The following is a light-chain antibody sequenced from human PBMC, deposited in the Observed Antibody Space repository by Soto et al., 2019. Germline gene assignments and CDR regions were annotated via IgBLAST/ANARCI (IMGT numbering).Light chain of an antibody. CDR1: SSDVGRYDY. V-gene: IGLV2-14*01. Sequence: QSVLTQPASVSGSPGQSITISCTGTSSDVGRYDYVSWYQHHPGKAPKLMIYEVSDRPSGVPYRFSGSKSGNTASLTISGLQTEDEADYFCSSYTSNRTLVFGGGTQLTVL. J-gene: IGLJ3*02. CDR3: SSYTSNRTLV. CDR2: EVS.